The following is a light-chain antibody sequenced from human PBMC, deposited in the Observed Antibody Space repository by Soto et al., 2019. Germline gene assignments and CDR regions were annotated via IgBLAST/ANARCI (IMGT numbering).Light chain of an antibody. CDR3: CAYAGSYNVV. J-gene: IGLJ2*01. CDR2: DVI. CDR1: RSDGGGYDY. Sequence: QSALTQPRSVSGSPGQSVTISCTGTRSDGGGYDYVSWYQQYPGKAPKLMIYDVIKRPSGVPDRFSGSKSGNTASLTISGLQAEDEADYYCCAYAGSYNVVFGGGTKLTVL. V-gene: IGLV2-11*01.